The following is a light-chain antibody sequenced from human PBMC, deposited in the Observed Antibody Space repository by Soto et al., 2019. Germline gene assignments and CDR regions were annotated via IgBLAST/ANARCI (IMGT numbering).Light chain of an antibody. CDR3: QQYNNWPLT. J-gene: IGKJ4*01. CDR1: QSVSSN. Sequence: EIVMTQSPATLSVSPGERPTLSCRASQSVSSNLAWYQQKPGQPPRLLIYGASTRATGIPDRFCGSGSGTEFTLTISSLQSEDFAVYYCQQYNNWPLTFGGGTKVEIK. V-gene: IGKV3-15*01. CDR2: GAS.